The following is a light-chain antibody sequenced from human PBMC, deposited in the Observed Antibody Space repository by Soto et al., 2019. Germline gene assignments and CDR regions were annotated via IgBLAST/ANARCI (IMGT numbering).Light chain of an antibody. CDR2: EVS. CDR3: SSYTTNSNRD. V-gene: IGLV2-14*01. J-gene: IGLJ1*01. Sequence: QSVLTRPASVSGSPGQSITISCAGTSSDVGGYNYVSWYQQHPGKAPKLMIYEVSNRPSGVSNRFSGSKSGNTASLTISGLQAEDAADYYCSSYTTNSNRDFGTGTQLTVL. CDR1: SSDVGGYNY.